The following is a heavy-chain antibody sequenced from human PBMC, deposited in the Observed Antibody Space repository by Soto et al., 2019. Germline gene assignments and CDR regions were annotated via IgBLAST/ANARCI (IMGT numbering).Heavy chain of an antibody. J-gene: IGHJ6*02. V-gene: IGHV1-69*13. D-gene: IGHD2-2*01. CDR1: GGTFSSYA. CDR2: IIPIFGTA. CDR3: ARSIVVVPAAYYYYGMDV. Sequence: SVKVSCKASGGTFSSYAISWVRQAPGQGLEWMGGIIPIFGTANYAQKFQGTVTITADESTSTAYMELSSLRSEDTAVYYCARSIVVVPAAYYYYGMDVWGQGTTVTVSS.